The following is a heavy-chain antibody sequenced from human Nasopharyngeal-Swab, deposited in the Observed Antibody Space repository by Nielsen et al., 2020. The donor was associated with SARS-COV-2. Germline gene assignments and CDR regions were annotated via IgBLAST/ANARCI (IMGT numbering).Heavy chain of an antibody. CDR1: GFTLSSYW. CDR3: AKDRDSGDDSGEYYHYYGMDV. CDR2: ISGDGSNT. D-gene: IGHD5-12*01. J-gene: IGHJ6*02. Sequence: GESLKISCAASGFTLSSYWMHWVRQAPGKGLVWVSRISGDGSNTFYADSVKGRFTISRDNSKNTLDLQMNSLRAEDTAMYYCAKDRDSGDDSGEYYHYYGMDVWGQGTSVTVS. V-gene: IGHV3-74*01.